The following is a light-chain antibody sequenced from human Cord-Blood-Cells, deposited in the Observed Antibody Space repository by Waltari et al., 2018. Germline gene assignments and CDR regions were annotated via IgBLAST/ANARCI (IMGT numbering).Light chain of an antibody. V-gene: IGLV2-23*02. CDR3: CSYAGSSTVV. J-gene: IGLJ2*01. Sequence: QSALTQPASVSGSPVQSITISGTGTSSDVGSYNLVSWYQQHPGKAPKLMIYEVSKRPSGVSNRFSGSKSGNTASLTISGLQAEDEADYYCCSYAGSSTVVFGGGTKLTVL. CDR2: EVS. CDR1: SSDVGSYNL.